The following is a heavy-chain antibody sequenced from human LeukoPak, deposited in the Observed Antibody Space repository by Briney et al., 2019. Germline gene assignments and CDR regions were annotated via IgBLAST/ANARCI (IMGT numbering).Heavy chain of an antibody. CDR2: ITGDGSTP. D-gene: IGHD5-12*01. V-gene: IGHV3-64*01. Sequence: GGSMRLSCATSGFVFSNYAMNWVRQAPGKGLEYVSAITGDGSTPYYANSVKGRFTISRDNSRNTLYLQMGSLRSEDMAVYYCARVGFSGYDSWGQGTLVTVSS. CDR1: GFVFSNYA. CDR3: ARVGFSGYDS. J-gene: IGHJ5*02.